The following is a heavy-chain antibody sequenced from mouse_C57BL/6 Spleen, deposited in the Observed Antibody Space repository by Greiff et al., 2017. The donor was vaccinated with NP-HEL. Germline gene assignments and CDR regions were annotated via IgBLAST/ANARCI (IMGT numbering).Heavy chain of an antibody. CDR1: GFSLSTSGMG. J-gene: IGHJ1*03. Sequence: QVQLKESGPGILQSSQTLSLTCSFSGFSLSTSGMGVSWIRQPSGKGLEWLAHIYWDDDKRYNPSLKSRLTISKDTSRNQVFLKITSVDTADTATYYCARRAGGLGSRYWYFDVWGTGTTVTVSS. V-gene: IGHV8-12*01. CDR3: ARRAGGLGSRYWYFDV. CDR2: IYWDDDK. D-gene: IGHD1-1*01.